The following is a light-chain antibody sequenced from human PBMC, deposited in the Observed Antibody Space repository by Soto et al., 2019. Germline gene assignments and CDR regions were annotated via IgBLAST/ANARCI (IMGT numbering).Light chain of an antibody. CDR2: AAS. J-gene: IGKJ1*01. CDR3: QQLNTYPPWT. CDR1: QGISSY. V-gene: IGKV1-9*01. Sequence: DIQLTQSPSFLSASVGDRVTITCRASQGISSYLAWYQQKPGKAPELLIYAASTLQSGVPSRFSGSGSGTDFTLTISSLQPEDSATYYCQQLNTYPPWTFGQGTKVDTK.